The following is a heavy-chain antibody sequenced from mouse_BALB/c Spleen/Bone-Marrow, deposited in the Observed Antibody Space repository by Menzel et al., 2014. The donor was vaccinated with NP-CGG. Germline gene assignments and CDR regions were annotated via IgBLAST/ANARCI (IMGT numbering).Heavy chain of an antibody. V-gene: IGHV5-6-4*01. J-gene: IGHJ2*01. Sequence: EVQVVESGGGLVKPGGSLKLSCAASGFTFSSHTMSWVRQTPEKRLEWVATITSGGSYTYYPDSVKGRFTISRDNAKNTLYLQMSSLKSEDTAMYYCTRDNGPFDYWGQGTTLTGSS. CDR3: TRDNGPFDY. CDR1: GFTFSSHT. CDR2: ITSGGSYT. D-gene: IGHD1-2*01.